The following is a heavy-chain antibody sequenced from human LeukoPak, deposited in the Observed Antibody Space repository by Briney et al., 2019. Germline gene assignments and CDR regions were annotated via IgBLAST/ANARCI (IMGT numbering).Heavy chain of an antibody. Sequence: PGGSLRLSCAASGFTFSSYGMHWVRQAPGKGLEWVAVISYDGSNKYYADSVKGRFTISRDNSKNTLYLQMNSLRAEDTAVYYCADEARGVTSPVFWHWGQGTLVTVSS. J-gene: IGHJ1*01. CDR3: ADEARGVTSPVFWH. V-gene: IGHV3-30*18. CDR1: GFTFSSYG. CDR2: ISYDGSNK. D-gene: IGHD3-10*01.